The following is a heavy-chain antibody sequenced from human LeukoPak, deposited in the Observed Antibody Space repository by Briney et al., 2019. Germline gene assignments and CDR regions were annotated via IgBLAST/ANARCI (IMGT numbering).Heavy chain of an antibody. Sequence: GASVKVSCKASGYTFTGYYMHWVRQAPGQGLEWMGWINPNSGGTNYAQKFQGRVTMTRDTSISTAYMELSRLRSDDTAVYYCARVWYSSSWYVDYWGQGTLVTVSS. D-gene: IGHD6-13*01. J-gene: IGHJ4*02. CDR1: GYTFTGYY. CDR3: ARVWYSSSWYVDY. CDR2: INPNSGGT. V-gene: IGHV1-2*02.